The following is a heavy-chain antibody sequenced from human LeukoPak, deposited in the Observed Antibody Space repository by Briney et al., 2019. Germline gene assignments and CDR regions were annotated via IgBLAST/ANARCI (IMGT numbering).Heavy chain of an antibody. Sequence: ASVKVSCKASGGTFSSYDISWVRQAPGQGLEGMGGIIPIFGTANYAQKFQGRVTITTDESTSTAYMELSSLRSEDTAVYYCAREKAGTNSAFDYWGQGTLVTVSS. CDR2: IIPIFGTA. CDR3: AREKAGTNSAFDY. CDR1: GGTFSSYD. V-gene: IGHV1-69*05. D-gene: IGHD1-7*01. J-gene: IGHJ4*02.